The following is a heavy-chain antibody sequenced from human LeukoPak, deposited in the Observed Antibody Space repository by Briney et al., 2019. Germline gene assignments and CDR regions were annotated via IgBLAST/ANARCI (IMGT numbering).Heavy chain of an antibody. V-gene: IGHV3-15*01. Sequence: PGGSLGLSCAASGFTFSNAWMSWVRQAPGKGLEWVGRVKSKTDGGTTDYAAPVKGRFTISRDDSKNTLYLQMNSLKTEDTAVYYCTGPGEYSTSSVIDYWGQGTLVTVSS. CDR2: VKSKTDGGTT. CDR1: GFTFSNAW. J-gene: IGHJ4*02. D-gene: IGHD6-6*01. CDR3: TGPGEYSTSSVIDY.